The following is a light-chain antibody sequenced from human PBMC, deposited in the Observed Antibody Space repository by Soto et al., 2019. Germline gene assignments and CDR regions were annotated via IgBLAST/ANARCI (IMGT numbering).Light chain of an antibody. CDR3: QQLNSYPLT. CDR1: QSISSY. J-gene: IGKJ4*01. CDR2: GAS. Sequence: DIQMTQSPSSLSASVGDRVTITCRASQSISSYLNWYQQKPGKAPKLLIYGASTLQSGVPARFSGSESGAVFTLRISSLQPEDFATYYSQQLNSYPLTFGGGTKVDIK. V-gene: IGKV1-9*01.